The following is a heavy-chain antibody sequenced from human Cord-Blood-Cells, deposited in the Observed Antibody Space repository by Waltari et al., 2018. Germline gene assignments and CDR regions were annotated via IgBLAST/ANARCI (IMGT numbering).Heavy chain of an antibody. V-gene: IGHV3-23*01. CDR3: AKVHPYCTGGVCYDAFDI. CDR1: GFTFSSYA. CDR2: ISGSGGST. J-gene: IGHJ3*02. D-gene: IGHD2-8*02. Sequence: EVQLLESGGGLVQPGGSLRLSCAASGFTFSSYAMSWVRQAPGKGLEWVSAISGSGGSTYYADSVKGRFTISRDNSKNTLYLQMNSLRAEDTAVYYCAKVHPYCTGGVCYDAFDIWGQGTMVTVSS.